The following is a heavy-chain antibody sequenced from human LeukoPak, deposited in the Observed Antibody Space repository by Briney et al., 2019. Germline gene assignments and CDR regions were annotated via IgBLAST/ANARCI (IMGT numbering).Heavy chain of an antibody. CDR1: GGSISSSSYY. D-gene: IGHD1-14*01. J-gene: IGHJ4*01. CDR3: ARRGNNRNEIDY. Sequence: SETLSLTCTVSGGSISSSSYYWGWIRQPPGKGLEWIGSIYYSGSTYYNPSLKSRVTISVDTSKNQFSLKLSSVTAADTAVYYCARRGNNRNEIDYWGQGTLVTGSS. CDR2: IYYSGST. V-gene: IGHV4-39*01.